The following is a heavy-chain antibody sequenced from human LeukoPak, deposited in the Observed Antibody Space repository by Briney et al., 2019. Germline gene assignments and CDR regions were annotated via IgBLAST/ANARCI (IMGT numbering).Heavy chain of an antibody. D-gene: IGHD3-10*01. CDR1: GGSLSGYY. V-gene: IGHV4-34*01. J-gene: IGHJ4*02. CDR2: INHSGST. CDR3: ARHSPIWFGESADY. Sequence: SGTLSLTCAVYGGSLSGYYWIWIRQPPGKGLEWIGEINHSGSTTYNPSLKSRVTISVDTSKNQFSLKLSSVTAADTAVYYCARHSPIWFGESADYWGQGTLVTVSS.